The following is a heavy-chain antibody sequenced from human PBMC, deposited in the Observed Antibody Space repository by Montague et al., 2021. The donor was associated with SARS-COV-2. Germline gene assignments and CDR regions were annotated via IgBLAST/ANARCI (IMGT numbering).Heavy chain of an antibody. J-gene: IGHJ4*02. Sequence: SETLSLTCTVSGGSISSYYWSWIRQPAGKGLELIGRTHTSGSTNYNPSLRSRVTMSIDTSKSQFSLRLSSVTAADTAVYYCARDRGSAADKAFDNWGQGTLVTVSS. V-gene: IGHV4-4*07. CDR2: THTSGST. CDR3: ARDRGSAADKAFDN. D-gene: IGHD6-13*01. CDR1: GGSISSYY.